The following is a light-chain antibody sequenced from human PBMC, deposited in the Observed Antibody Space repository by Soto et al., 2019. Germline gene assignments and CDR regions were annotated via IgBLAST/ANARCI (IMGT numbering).Light chain of an antibody. Sequence: QSVLTQPPSVSGAPGQRVTISCTGKNSNLGAGYDVHLYQQLPGAAPKLVIFGNRNRPSGVPERFSGSKSGTSASLAITGLQAEDEADYYCQAYDYSLTAFVVGGGTKLTVL. CDR2: GNR. CDR1: NSNLGAGYD. J-gene: IGLJ3*02. CDR3: QAYDYSLTAFV. V-gene: IGLV1-40*01.